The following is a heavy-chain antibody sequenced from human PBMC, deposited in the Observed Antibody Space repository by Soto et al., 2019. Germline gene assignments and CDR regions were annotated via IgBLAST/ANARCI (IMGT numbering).Heavy chain of an antibody. J-gene: IGHJ4*02. V-gene: IGHV4-39*02. CDR3: ARDRWGSGSYVGLIDY. Sequence: QLQLQESGPGLVKPSETLSLTCTVSGGSISSGAYYWGWIRQPPGKGLEWIGSIYYSGSTYYNPSLKRRVTISVDTSKNQSSLNLSSVTAADTAVYYCARDRWGSGSYVGLIDYWGQGTLVTVSS. CDR2: IYYSGST. CDR1: GGSISSGAYY. D-gene: IGHD3-10*01.